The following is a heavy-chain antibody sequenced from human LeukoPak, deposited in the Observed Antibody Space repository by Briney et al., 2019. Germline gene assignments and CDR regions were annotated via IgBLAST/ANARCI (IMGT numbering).Heavy chain of an antibody. CDR2: ISAYNGNT. Sequence: ASVKVSCKASGYTLTSYGISWVRQAPGQGHEWMGWISAYNGNTRYAQKLQGRVTMTTDSSTSTAYMELRSLRSDDTAVYYCARGPIIDIVVIPAAADYYHMDVWGKGTTVTVSS. V-gene: IGHV1-18*01. CDR3: ARGPIIDIVVIPAAADYYHMDV. CDR1: GYTLTSYG. D-gene: IGHD2-2*01. J-gene: IGHJ6*03.